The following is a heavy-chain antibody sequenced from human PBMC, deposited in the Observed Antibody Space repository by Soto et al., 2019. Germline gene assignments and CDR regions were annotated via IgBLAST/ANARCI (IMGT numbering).Heavy chain of an antibody. CDR2: INAGNGNT. CDR1: GYTFTSYA. J-gene: IGHJ4*02. Sequence: ASVKVSCKASGYTFTSYAMHWVRQAPGQRLEWMGWINAGNGNTKYSQKFQGRVTITRDTSASTAYMELSSLRSEDTAVYYCASLYSRGWYGVGLDYWGQGPLGTRST. V-gene: IGHV1-3*01. CDR3: ASLYSRGWYGVGLDY. D-gene: IGHD6-19*01.